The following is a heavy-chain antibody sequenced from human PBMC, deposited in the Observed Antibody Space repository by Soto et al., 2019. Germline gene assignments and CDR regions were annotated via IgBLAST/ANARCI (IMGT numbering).Heavy chain of an antibody. Sequence: GGSLRLSCAVSGVTFSHVGMNWVRQAPGKGLEWVGRIRSTGDGATTDYGAPVRGRFTISRDDSQNTLFLEMNSLKSEDTALNYCTTDKGAPNPYGGMGNSVASDHRGQGTLVTVSS. J-gene: IGHJ4*02. V-gene: IGHV3-15*07. CDR2: IRSTGDGATT. CDR1: GVTFSHVG. D-gene: IGHD2-15*01. CDR3: TTDKGAPNPYGGMGNSVASDH.